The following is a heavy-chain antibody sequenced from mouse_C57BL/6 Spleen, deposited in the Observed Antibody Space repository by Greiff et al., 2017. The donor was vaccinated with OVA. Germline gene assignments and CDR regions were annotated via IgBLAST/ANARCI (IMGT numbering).Heavy chain of an antibody. CDR3: AGDYSNYVYFDY. Sequence: QVQLQQSGAELVRPGASVKLSCKASGYTFTDYYINWVKQRPGQGLEWIARIYPGSGNTYYNEKFKGKATLTAEKSSSTAYMQLSSLTSEDSAVYFCAGDYSNYVYFDYWGQGTTLTVSS. CDR2: IYPGSGNT. J-gene: IGHJ2*01. CDR1: GYTFTDYY. V-gene: IGHV1-76*01. D-gene: IGHD2-5*01.